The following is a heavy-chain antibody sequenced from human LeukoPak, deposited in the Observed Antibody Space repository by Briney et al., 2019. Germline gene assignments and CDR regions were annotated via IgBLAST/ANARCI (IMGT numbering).Heavy chain of an antibody. CDR1: GGSFIVYY. J-gene: IGHJ5*02. V-gene: IGHV4-34*01. CDR2: INHSGST. D-gene: IGHD6-13*01. Sequence: SATLSLTCAVYGGSFIVYYWSWTRQPPGEGLEWIGEINHSGSTKYNPSLKSRDTTSVDTSKNQFSLMLSSMTAADTAAYYCARQRKQQLSTRRVVWFDPWGQGTLVTVSS. CDR3: ARQRKQQLSTRRVVWFDP.